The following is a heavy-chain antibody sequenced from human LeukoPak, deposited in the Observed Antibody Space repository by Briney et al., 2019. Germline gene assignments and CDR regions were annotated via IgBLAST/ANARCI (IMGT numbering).Heavy chain of an antibody. D-gene: IGHD3-22*01. V-gene: IGHV4-30-4*01. CDR1: GFTFSSYAMH. CDR3: ARWDDSSGHLDY. CDR2: IYYSGST. Sequence: LRLSCAASGFTFSSYAMHWIRQPLGKGLEWIGYIYYSGSTYYNPSLKSRVTISVDTSKNQFSLKLSSVTAADTAVYYCARWDDSSGHLDYWGQGTLVTVSS. J-gene: IGHJ4*02.